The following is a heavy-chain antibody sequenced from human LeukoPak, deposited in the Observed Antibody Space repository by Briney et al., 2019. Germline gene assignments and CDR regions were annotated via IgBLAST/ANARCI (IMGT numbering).Heavy chain of an antibody. Sequence: DSGISWNSSRIGYADSVKGRFTISRDNAKNSMYLQMNSLRAEDTSLYYCAKDLVGYSSSSVYDHWGQGTLVTVSS. D-gene: IGHD6-13*01. CDR3: AKDLVGYSSSSVYDH. J-gene: IGHJ1*01. V-gene: IGHV3-9*01. CDR2: ISWNSSRI.